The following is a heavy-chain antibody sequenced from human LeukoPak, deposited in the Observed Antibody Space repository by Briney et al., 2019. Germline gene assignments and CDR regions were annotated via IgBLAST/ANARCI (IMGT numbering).Heavy chain of an antibody. CDR2: ISGSGGST. CDR1: GFTFSSYA. J-gene: IGHJ4*02. V-gene: IGHV3-23*01. Sequence: GGSLRLSCAAYGFTFSSYAMSWVRQAPGKGLEWVSAISGSGGSTYYADSVKGRFTISRDNSKNTLYLQMNSLRAEDTAVYYCAKDEDYYYGSGNFDYWGQGTLVTVSS. D-gene: IGHD3-10*01. CDR3: AKDEDYYYGSGNFDY.